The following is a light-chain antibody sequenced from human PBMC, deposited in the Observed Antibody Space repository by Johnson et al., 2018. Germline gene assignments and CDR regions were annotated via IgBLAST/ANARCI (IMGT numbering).Light chain of an antibody. CDR2: ENN. Sequence: QSVLTQPPSVSAAPGQKVTISCSGSSSNIGNNYVSWYQQIPGTAPKLLIYENNKRPSGIPDRFSGSKSGTSATLGITGLQTGDEADYYCGTWYSSLSAEVFGTGTKVTVL. V-gene: IGLV1-51*02. CDR1: SSNIGNNY. J-gene: IGLJ1*01. CDR3: GTWYSSLSAEV.